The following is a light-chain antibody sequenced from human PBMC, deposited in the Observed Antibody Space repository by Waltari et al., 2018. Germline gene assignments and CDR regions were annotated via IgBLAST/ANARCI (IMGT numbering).Light chain of an antibody. V-gene: IGLV8-61*01. J-gene: IGLJ3*02. CDR3: SLYMGSGIWV. CDR1: SGSLSTTSH. Sequence: QTVVTQEPSLSVSPGGTVTLTCVLNSGSLSTTSHATWYQQTPGQAPRTLVYKGNSRSSGVPDRFSGSILGNKAALTITGAQAQDESDYYCSLYMGSGIWVFGGGTKLTVL. CDR2: KGN.